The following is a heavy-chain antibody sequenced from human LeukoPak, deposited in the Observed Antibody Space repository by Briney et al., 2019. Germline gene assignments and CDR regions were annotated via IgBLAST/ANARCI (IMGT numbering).Heavy chain of an antibody. D-gene: IGHD6-13*01. CDR3: ARSTAAEGPTHNWFDP. CDR1: GFTFSDYSLN. Sequence: PGGSLRLSCAASGFTFSDYSLNWVRQPPGRGLEWIGSIYYSGTTYYNPSLKSRVTISVDTSKNQFFLKLTSVTAAHTAVYYCARSTAAEGPTHNWFDPWGQGTLVTVSS. V-gene: IGHV4-39*01. CDR2: IYYSGTT. J-gene: IGHJ5*02.